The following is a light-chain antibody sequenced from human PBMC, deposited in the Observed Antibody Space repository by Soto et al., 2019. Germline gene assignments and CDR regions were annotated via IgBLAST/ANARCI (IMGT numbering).Light chain of an antibody. J-gene: IGKJ1*01. CDR2: KVS. CDR3: MQGTHWPRT. Sequence: DVVMTQSPLSLPVTLGQPASISCRSSQSLVYSDGKTYLNWFQQRPGQSPRRLIYKVSNRDSGVPDRLSGRRSGAAFTQKISRVEAEDVVVSYCMQGTHWPRTFGQGTKVEIK. CDR1: QSLVYSDGKTY. V-gene: IGKV2-30*01.